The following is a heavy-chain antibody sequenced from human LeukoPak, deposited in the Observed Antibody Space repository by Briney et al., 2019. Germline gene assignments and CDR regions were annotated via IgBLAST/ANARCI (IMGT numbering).Heavy chain of an antibody. CDR2: IIPIFGTA. V-gene: IGHV1-69*13. D-gene: IGHD6-6*01. Sequence: SVKVSCKASGGTFSSYAISWVRQAPGQGLEWMGGIIPIFGTANYAQKFQGRVTITADESTSTAYMELSSLRSEDTAVYYCARDQGRGIAARLPPGFDYWGQGTLVTVSS. J-gene: IGHJ4*02. CDR1: GGTFSSYA. CDR3: ARDQGRGIAARLPPGFDY.